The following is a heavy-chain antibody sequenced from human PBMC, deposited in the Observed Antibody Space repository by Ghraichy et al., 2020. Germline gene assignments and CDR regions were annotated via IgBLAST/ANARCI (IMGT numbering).Heavy chain of an antibody. CDR3: AGYISLWFFDL. CDR1: GFTFSDYY. D-gene: IGHD6-6*01. J-gene: IGHJ2*01. Sequence: GESLNISCVASGFTFSDYYMSWIRQAPGKGLEWVSYISSSGSTIYYADSVKGRFTISRDNAKNSLYQQMNSMRAEDTAVYYGAGYISLWFFDLWGRGTLVTVSS. V-gene: IGHV3-11*01. CDR2: ISSSGSTI.